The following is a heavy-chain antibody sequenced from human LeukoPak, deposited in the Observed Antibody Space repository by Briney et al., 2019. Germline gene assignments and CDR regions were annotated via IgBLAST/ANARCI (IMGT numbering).Heavy chain of an antibody. CDR3: AKTLGGATTEYYFDY. V-gene: IGHV3-30*18. CDR2: ISYDGSNK. CDR1: GFTFSSYG. J-gene: IGHJ4*02. Sequence: GESLRLSCAASGFTFSSYGMHWVRQAPGKGLEWVAVISYDGSNKYYADSVKGRFTISRDNSKNTLYLQMNSLRAEDTAVYYCAKTLGGATTEYYFDYWGQGTLVTVSS. D-gene: IGHD1-26*01.